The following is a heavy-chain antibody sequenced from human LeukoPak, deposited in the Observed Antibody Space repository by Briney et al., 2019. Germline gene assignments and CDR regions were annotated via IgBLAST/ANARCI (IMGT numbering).Heavy chain of an antibody. D-gene: IGHD2-21*02. CDR3: ARVPHLNCGGDCYRRYFDY. CDR2: IIPIFGTA. J-gene: IGHJ4*02. V-gene: IGHV1-69*13. Sequence: ASVKVSCKASGGTFSSYAISWVRQAPGQGLEWMGGIIPIFGTANYAQKFQGRVTITADESTSTAYMELSSLRSEDTAVYYCARVPHLNCGGDCYRRYFDYWGQGTLVTVSS. CDR1: GGTFSSYA.